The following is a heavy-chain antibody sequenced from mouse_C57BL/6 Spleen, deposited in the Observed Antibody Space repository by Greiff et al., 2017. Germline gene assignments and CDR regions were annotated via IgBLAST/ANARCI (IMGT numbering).Heavy chain of an antibody. Sequence: DVQLVESEGGLVQPGSSMKLSCTASGFTFSDYYMAWVRQVPEKGLEWVANINYDGSSTYYLNTLKSRFIFTRDNAKNILYLQLSSLKSEDTATYYCARVLTAQCAMDYWGQGTSVTVSS. CDR1: GFTFSDYY. CDR3: ARVLTAQCAMDY. D-gene: IGHD3-2*02. J-gene: IGHJ4*01. V-gene: IGHV5-16*01. CDR2: INYDGSST.